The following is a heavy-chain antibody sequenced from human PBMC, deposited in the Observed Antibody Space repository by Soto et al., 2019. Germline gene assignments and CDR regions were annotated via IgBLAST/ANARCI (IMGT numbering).Heavy chain of an antibody. Sequence: RRLSCAASGFTFSTYSMNWVRQAPGKGLEWVSSISSSGTYIHYADSLKGRFTISRDNAKHSLYLQMISLRAEDTAVYYCARDPSDCSSTSCWGYYALDVWGQGTTVTVSS. D-gene: IGHD2-2*01. CDR2: ISSSGTYI. V-gene: IGHV3-21*01. CDR3: ARDPSDCSSTSCWGYYALDV. CDR1: GFTFSTYS. J-gene: IGHJ6*02.